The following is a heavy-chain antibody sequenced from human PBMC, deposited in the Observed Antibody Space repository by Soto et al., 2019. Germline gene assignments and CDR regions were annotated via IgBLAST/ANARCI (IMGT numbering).Heavy chain of an antibody. V-gene: IGHV3-9*01. CDR1: GFTFDDYA. J-gene: IGHJ2*01. D-gene: IGHD3-9*01. CDR3: AKVAQSNQYFWYFDL. CDR2: ISWNSGSI. Sequence: EVQLVESGGGLVQPGRSLRLSCAASGFTFDDYAMHWVRQAPGKGLEWVSGISWNSGSIGYADSVKGRFTISRDNAKNSLYLQMNSLRAEVTAMYYCAKVAQSNQYFWYFDLWGRGTLVTVSS.